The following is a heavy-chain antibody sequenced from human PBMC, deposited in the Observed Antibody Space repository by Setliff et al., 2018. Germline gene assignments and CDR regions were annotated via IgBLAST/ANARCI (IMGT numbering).Heavy chain of an antibody. CDR3: ARGGYSYGY. V-gene: IGHV3-7*04. D-gene: IGHD5-18*01. Sequence: PGGFLRLSCAASGFTFSDYYMSWVRQAPGKGLEWVANIKQDGSETYYVDSVKGRFTISRDNPNNSLYLQMNNLRAEDTAVYYCARGGYSYGYWGHGTLVTVSS. J-gene: IGHJ4*01. CDR1: GFTFSDYY. CDR2: IKQDGSET.